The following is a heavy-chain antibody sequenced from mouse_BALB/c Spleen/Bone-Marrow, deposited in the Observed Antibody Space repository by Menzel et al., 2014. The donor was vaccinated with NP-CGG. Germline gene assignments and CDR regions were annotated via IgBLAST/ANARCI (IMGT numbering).Heavy chain of an antibody. CDR1: GYSFTGYF. J-gene: IGHJ1*01. CDR2: INPYNGDT. CDR3: ARVTTDWYFDV. Sequence: EVHLVESGPELVKPGASVKISCKASGYSFTGYFMNWVMQSHGKSLEWIGCINPYNGDTFYNQKLKGKATLTVDKSSSTAHMELRSLASEDSAVYYCARVTTDWYFDVWGAGTTVTVSS. D-gene: IGHD1-1*01. V-gene: IGHV1-20*02.